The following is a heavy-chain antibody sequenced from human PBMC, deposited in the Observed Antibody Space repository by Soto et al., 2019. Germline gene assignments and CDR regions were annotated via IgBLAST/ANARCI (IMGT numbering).Heavy chain of an antibody. CDR2: IVVGSGNT. Sequence: GASVKVSCKASGFTFTSSAVQWVRQARGQRLEWIGWIVVGSGNTNYAQKFQERVTITRDMSTSTAYMELSSLRSEDTAVYYCAAQSYYVQSLYYYGMDVWGQGTTVTVSS. V-gene: IGHV1-58*01. J-gene: IGHJ6*02. CDR1: GFTFTSSA. CDR3: AAQSYYVQSLYYYGMDV. D-gene: IGHD1-26*01.